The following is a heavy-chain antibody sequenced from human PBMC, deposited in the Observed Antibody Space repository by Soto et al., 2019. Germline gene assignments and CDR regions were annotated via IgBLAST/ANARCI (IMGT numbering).Heavy chain of an antibody. D-gene: IGHD4-4*01. CDR1: GYTLTELS. CDR2: FDPEDGET. J-gene: IGHJ6*03. V-gene: IGHV1-24*01. CDR3: ATMGGLQYLNEGSDYYMDV. Sequence: ASVKVSCKVSGYTLTELSMHWVRQAPGKGLEWMGGFDPEDGETIYAQKFQGRVTMTEDTSTDTAYMELSSLRSEDTAVYYCATMGGLQYLNEGSDYYMDVWGKGTTVTVSS.